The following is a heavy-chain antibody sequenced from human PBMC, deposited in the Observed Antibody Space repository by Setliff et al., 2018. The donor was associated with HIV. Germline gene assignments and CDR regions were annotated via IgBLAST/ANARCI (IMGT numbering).Heavy chain of an antibody. V-gene: IGHV3-66*02. D-gene: IGHD3-10*01. CDR2: IYSDGST. CDR1: EFSFSLYT. J-gene: IGHJ4*02. CDR3: ARLRLYNSALDY. Sequence: PGGSLRLSCAGSEFSFSLYTMNWVRQAPGKGLEWVSTIYSDGSTYHADSVNGRFTLSRDISENALYLQIDSLRPEDTAVYYCARLRLYNSALDYWGQGTLVTVSS.